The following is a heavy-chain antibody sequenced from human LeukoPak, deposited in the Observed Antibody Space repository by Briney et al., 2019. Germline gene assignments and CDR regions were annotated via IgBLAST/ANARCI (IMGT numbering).Heavy chain of an antibody. CDR1: GYSFTSNY. CDR3: ARDQEAFDY. Sequence: ASVKVSCKASGYSFTSNYIHWVRQAPGQGLEWMGMIYPRDGSTSYAQRFQGRVTVTRDTSTSTVHMELSGLRSEDTAVYYCARDQEAFDYWGQGTLVTVSS. CDR2: IYPRDGST. J-gene: IGHJ4*02. V-gene: IGHV1-46*01.